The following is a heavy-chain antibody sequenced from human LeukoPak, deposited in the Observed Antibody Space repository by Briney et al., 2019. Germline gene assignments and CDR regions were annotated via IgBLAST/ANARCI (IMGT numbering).Heavy chain of an antibody. V-gene: IGHV1-24*01. D-gene: IGHD5-12*01. CDR2: FDPEDGET. CDR1: GYTLTELS. J-gene: IGHJ4*02. CDR3: ATASGGYDYAPDY. Sequence: ASVKVSCKVSGYTLTELSMHWVRQAPGKGLEWMGGFDPEDGETIYAQKFQGRVTMTEDTSTDTAYTELSSLRSEDTAVYYCATASGGYDYAPDYWGQGTLVTVSS.